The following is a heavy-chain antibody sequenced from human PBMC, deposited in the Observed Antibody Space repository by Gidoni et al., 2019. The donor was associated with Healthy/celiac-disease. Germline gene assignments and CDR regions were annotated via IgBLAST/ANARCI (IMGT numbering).Heavy chain of an antibody. J-gene: IGHJ6*02. D-gene: IGHD6-19*01. Sequence: ELQLLESGGGLVQPGGSLRLSCAASGFTFSSYSMSRVRQAPGKGPEWGSAISGSGGSTYYADSVKGRFTISRDNSKNTLYLQMNSLRAEDTAVYYCAKSVAGTLGYYYYGMDVWGQGTTVTVSS. CDR1: GFTFSSYS. V-gene: IGHV3-23*01. CDR3: AKSVAGTLGYYYYGMDV. CDR2: ISGSGGST.